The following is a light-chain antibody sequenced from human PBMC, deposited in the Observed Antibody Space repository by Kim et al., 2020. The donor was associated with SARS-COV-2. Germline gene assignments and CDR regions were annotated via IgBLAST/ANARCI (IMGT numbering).Light chain of an antibody. V-gene: IGLV2-14*03. J-gene: IGLJ1*01. CDR1: RSDVGGYNY. CDR3: SSFTNSITLDV. CDR2: DVS. Sequence: QSALTQPASVSGSPGQSITISCTGTRSDVGGYNYVSWYQQHPGKAPKVMIYDVSNRPSGVSTRFSGSKSGNTASLTISGLQAEDEADYYCSSFTNSITLDVFGTGTKVTVL.